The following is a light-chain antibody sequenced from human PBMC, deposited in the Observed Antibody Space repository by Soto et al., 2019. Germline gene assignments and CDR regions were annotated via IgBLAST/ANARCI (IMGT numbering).Light chain of an antibody. V-gene: IGLV2-14*01. CDR3: SSYTSGSTLYV. CDR2: ASS. J-gene: IGLJ1*01. Sequence: QSVLTQPASVSGSPGQSITISCTGTSSGVGSYNYVSWYQQHPGKAPRLMIYASSNRPSGVSHRFSGSRSGNTASLTISGLQAEDEADYFCSSYTSGSTLYVFGSGTKVTVL. CDR1: SSGVGSYNY.